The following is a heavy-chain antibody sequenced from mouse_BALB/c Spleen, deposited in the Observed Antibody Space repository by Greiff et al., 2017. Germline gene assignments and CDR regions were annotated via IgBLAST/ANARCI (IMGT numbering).Heavy chain of an antibody. CDR1: GYSITSGYY. Sequence: EVQLQQSGPGLVKPSQSLSLTCSVTGYSITSGYYWNWIRQFPGNKLEWMGYISYDGSNNYNPSLKNRISITRDTSKNQFFLKLNSVTTEDTATYYCARVGGLRDYYAMDYWGQGTSVTVSS. V-gene: IGHV3-6*02. CDR2: ISYDGSN. CDR3: ARVGGLRDYYAMDY. D-gene: IGHD2-4*01. J-gene: IGHJ4*01.